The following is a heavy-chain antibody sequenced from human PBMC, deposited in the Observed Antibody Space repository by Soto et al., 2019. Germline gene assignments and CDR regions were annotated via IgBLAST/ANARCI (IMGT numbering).Heavy chain of an antibody. CDR3: ARSRWLPTVDHACDI. J-gene: IGHJ3*02. D-gene: IGHD5-12*01. Sequence: EVQLVESGGGLVQPGGSLRLSCAASGFTVSSNYMSWVRQAPGKGLEWVSVIYSGGSTYYADSVKGRFTISRDNSKNTLYLQMNSLRAADTAVYYCARSRWLPTVDHACDIWGQGTMVTVSS. V-gene: IGHV3-66*01. CDR1: GFTVSSNY. CDR2: IYSGGST.